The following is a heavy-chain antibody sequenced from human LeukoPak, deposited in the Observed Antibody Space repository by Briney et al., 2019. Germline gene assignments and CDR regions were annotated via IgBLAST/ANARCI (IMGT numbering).Heavy chain of an antibody. Sequence: GGSLRLSCAASGFTFSSYSMNWVRQAPGKGLEGVSSISSSSSYIYYADSVKGRFTISRDNAKNSLYLQMNSLRAEDTAVYYCARELYNHYDSSGYPDDYWGQGTLVTVSS. CDR1: GFTFSSYS. V-gene: IGHV3-21*01. D-gene: IGHD3-22*01. J-gene: IGHJ4*02. CDR2: ISSSSSYI. CDR3: ARELYNHYDSSGYPDDY.